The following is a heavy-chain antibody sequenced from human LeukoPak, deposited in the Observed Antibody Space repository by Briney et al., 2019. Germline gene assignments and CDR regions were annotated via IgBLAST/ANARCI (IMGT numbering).Heavy chain of an antibody. CDR2: IYYSGST. CDR1: GGSISSGDYY. CDR3: AREVSSYYYDSSGYYYVANWFDP. V-gene: IGHV4-30-4*01. J-gene: IGHJ5*02. Sequence: SETLSLTCTVSGGSISSGDYYWSWIRQPPGKGLEWIGYIYYSGSTYYNPSFKSRVTISVDTSKNQFSLKLSSVTAADTAVYYCAREVSSYYYDSSGYYYVANWFDPWGQGTLVTVSS. D-gene: IGHD3-22*01.